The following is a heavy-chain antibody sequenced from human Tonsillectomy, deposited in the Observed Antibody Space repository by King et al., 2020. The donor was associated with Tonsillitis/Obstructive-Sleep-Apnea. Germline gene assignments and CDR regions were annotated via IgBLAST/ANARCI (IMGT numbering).Heavy chain of an antibody. Sequence: VQLVESGGGLVQPGGSLRLSCAASGFTFSRYWMGWVRQAPGKGLEWVANIKEDGSEKHYVDSVEGRFTISRDNAKNSLHLQMSSLRAEDTAVYYCASQYSTSTHYWGQGTLVTVSS. D-gene: IGHD2/OR15-2a*01. V-gene: IGHV3-7*02. CDR3: ASQYSTSTHY. CDR1: GFTFSRYW. CDR2: IKEDGSEK. J-gene: IGHJ4*02.